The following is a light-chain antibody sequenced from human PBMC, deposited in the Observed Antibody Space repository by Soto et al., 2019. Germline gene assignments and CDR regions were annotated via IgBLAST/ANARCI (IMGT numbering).Light chain of an antibody. CDR3: NSYTTSSTYV. CDR2: EVT. CDR1: SRDVGGYNY. J-gene: IGLJ1*01. Sequence: QSALTQPASVSGSPGQSITISCTGTSRDVGGYNYVSWYQHHPGEVPKLMIFEVTKRPSGVSNRFSGSKSGNTASLTISGLQAEDEADYFCNSYTTSSTYVFGSGTKVTAL. V-gene: IGLV2-14*01.